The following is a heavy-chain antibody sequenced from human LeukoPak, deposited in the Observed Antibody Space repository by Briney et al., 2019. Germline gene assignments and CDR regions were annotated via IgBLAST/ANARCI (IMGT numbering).Heavy chain of an antibody. CDR1: GFTFSSYA. CDR2: ISGSGGST. V-gene: IGHV3-23*01. J-gene: IGHJ4*02. CDR3: AKGPSIQLRAPIWGDYFDY. D-gene: IGHD5-18*01. Sequence: GGSLRLSCAASGFTFSSYAMSWVRQAPGKGLEWVSAISGSGGSTYYADSVKGRFTISRDNSKNTLYLQMNSLRAEDTAVYYCAKGPSIQLRAPIWGDYFDYWGQGTLVTVSS.